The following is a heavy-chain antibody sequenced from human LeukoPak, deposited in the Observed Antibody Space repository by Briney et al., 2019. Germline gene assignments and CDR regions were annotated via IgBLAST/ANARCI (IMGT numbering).Heavy chain of an antibody. V-gene: IGHV5-51*01. D-gene: IGHD5-18*01. J-gene: IGHJ3*02. CDR3: ARRRDERGYKDIFDT. CDR2: IYPGDSDT. CDR1: GYSFTTYW. Sequence: GESLKISCKGSGYSFTTYWIGWVRQMPGKGLDWMGIIYPGDSDTRYSPSFQGQVTISADKSISTAYLQWSSLKASDTAMYYCARRRDERGYKDIFDTWGQGTMVTVSS.